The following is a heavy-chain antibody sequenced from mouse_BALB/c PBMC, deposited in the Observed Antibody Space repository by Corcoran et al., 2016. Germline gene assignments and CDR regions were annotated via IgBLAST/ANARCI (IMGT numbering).Heavy chain of an antibody. D-gene: IGHD4-1*01. CDR2: IDPANGNT. V-gene: IGHV14-3*02. CDR1: GFNIKDTY. CDR3: ANWDWYFDV. Sequence: EVQLQQSGAELVKPGALVKLSCTASGFNIKDTYMHWVKQRPEQGLEWIGRIDPANGNTKYDPKFQGKATITADTSSNTAYLQLSSLTSEDTAVYYCANWDWYFDVWGAGTTVTVSS. J-gene: IGHJ1*01.